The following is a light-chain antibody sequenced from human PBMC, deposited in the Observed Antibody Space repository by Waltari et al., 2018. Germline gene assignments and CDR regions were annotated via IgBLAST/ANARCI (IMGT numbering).Light chain of an antibody. Sequence: EIVLTQSPGTPSLSPGERATLSCRASQSVGKYLAWYQQKPGQAPRLLIYDASTRATGIPDRFSGSGSGTDFSLTISRLEPEDFAVYYCQKYVNLPATFGQGTKVEI. V-gene: IGKV3-20*01. CDR1: QSVGKY. CDR2: DAS. J-gene: IGKJ1*01. CDR3: QKYVNLPAT.